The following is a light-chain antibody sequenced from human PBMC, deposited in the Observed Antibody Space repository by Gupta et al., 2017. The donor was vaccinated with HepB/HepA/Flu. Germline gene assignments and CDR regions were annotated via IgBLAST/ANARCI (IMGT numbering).Light chain of an antibody. J-gene: IGKJ5*01. CDR1: QSLSSN. V-gene: IGKV3-15*01. Sequence: EIVMTQSPATLSVSLGDRVTLSCRASQSLSSNLAWYKKKPGQAHRLLIYGTSTRATGITDRFSGSGYGKEXTLTISXRQSEDFAVYYSQQYQVWPPITFGXGTRVDIK. CDR2: GTS. CDR3: QQYQVWPPIT.